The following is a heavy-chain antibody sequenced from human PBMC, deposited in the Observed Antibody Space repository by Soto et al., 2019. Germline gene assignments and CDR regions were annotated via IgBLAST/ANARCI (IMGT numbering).Heavy chain of an antibody. V-gene: IGHV4-39*01. CDR1: GGSVSSSSRY. CDR3: ARHCSDIVAAITWGYYFAY. D-gene: IGHD5-12*01. Sequence: PSETLSLTCTVSGGSVSSSSRYWGWIRQPPGKGLEWIGSIYYSGSTYYNPSLKSRVTISVDTSMNQFSLKLSSVTAADTAVYYCARHCSDIVAAITWGYYFAYSGQGTLVTVTS. J-gene: IGHJ4*02. CDR2: IYYSGST.